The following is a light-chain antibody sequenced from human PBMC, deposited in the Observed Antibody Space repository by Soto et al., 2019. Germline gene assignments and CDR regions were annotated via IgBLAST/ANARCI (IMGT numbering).Light chain of an antibody. J-gene: IGLJ2*01. Sequence: QSALTQPASVSASPGQSITISCTGTSSDVCGYNYVSWYQQHPGKAPKLMIYDVSNRPSGVSNRFSGSKSGNTASLTISGLQAEDEADYYCSSYTSSSTGVFGGGTKLTVL. CDR1: SSDVCGYNY. CDR3: SSYTSSSTGV. V-gene: IGLV2-14*01. CDR2: DVS.